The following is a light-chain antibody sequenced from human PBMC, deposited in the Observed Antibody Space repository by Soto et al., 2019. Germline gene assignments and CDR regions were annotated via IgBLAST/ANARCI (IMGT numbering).Light chain of an antibody. CDR3: AAWDDSLVV. CDR2: RNN. Sequence: QSVLTQPPSASGTPGQTVTISCSGSSSNIGSAYIYWYQHLPGTAPKLLIYRNNQRPSGVPDRFSASKSGTSAYLAISGLRSEDDADYYCAAWDDSLVVFGGGTKLIVL. V-gene: IGLV1-47*01. CDR1: SSNIGSAY. J-gene: IGLJ2*01.